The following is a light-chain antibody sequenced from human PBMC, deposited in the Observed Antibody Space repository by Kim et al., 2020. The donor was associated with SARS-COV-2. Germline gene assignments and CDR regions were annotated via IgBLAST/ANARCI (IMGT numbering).Light chain of an antibody. Sequence: GKTGAICRPRRRGSIARNYVQWYQQRPGSAPTTVIYHDNQSPAGVPDPFSGSIDSSSNSASLTISGLKTGDEADFYRQSYDCRSWVFGGGTQLTVL. J-gene: IGLJ3*02. CDR2: HDN. CDR3: QSYDCRSWV. V-gene: IGLV6-57*03. CDR1: RGSIARNY.